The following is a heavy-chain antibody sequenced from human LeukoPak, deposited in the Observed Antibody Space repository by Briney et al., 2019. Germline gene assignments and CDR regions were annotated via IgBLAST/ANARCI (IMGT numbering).Heavy chain of an antibody. CDR3: ARQTGSGLFILP. J-gene: IGHJ4*02. V-gene: IGHV4-34*01. CDR1: GGSFSGYY. CDR2: INHSGST. D-gene: IGHD3/OR15-3a*01. Sequence: SETLSLTCAVYGGSFSGYYWSWIRQPPGKGLEWIGEINHSGSTNYNPSLKSRVTISVDTSKNQFSLKPSSVTAADTAVYYCARQTGSGLFILPGGQGTLVTVSS.